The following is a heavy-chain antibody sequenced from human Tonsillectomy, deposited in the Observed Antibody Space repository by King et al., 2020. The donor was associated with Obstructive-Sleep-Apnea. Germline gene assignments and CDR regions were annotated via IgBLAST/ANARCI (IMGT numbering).Heavy chain of an antibody. Sequence: VQLVQSGGGQVKPGGSLRLSCAASGFTFSSYNMNWVRQAPGNGLEWFSSISSSSRYIYYANSVKGRFTISRDNAKNSLFLQMNSLRAEDTAVYYCARVDYTNYEESGYWGQGTLVTVSS. J-gene: IGHJ4*02. CDR2: ISSSSRYI. CDR1: GFTFSSYN. CDR3: ARVDYTNYEESGY. V-gene: IGHV3-21*01. D-gene: IGHD4-11*01.